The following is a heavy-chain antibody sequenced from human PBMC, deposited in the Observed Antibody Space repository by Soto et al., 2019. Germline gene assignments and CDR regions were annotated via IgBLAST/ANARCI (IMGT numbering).Heavy chain of an antibody. CDR1: GGSFSGYY. Sequence: QVQLQQWGAGLLKPSETLSLTCAVYGGSFSGYYWSWIRQPPGKGLEWIGEINHSGSTNYNPSLQSRVTISVDTSKNQFSLKLSSVTAADTAVYYCARGAPRIVVVPAAIHYYFDYWGQGTLVTVSS. D-gene: IGHD2-2*01. CDR3: ARGAPRIVVVPAAIHYYFDY. CDR2: INHSGST. V-gene: IGHV4-34*01. J-gene: IGHJ4*02.